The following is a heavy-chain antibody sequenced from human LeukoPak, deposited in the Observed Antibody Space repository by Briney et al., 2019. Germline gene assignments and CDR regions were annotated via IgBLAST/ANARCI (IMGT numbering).Heavy chain of an antibody. V-gene: IGHV3-53*01. CDR3: ASAREYCGSAECYEYFQH. J-gene: IGHJ1*01. Sequence: GGSLRLSCAASGFTVGTNSMSWVRQSPGKGLEWVSVIYSGGSTYYADSVNGRFTISRDNSRNTLFLQMDSLRAEDTALYYCASAREYCGSAECYEYFQHWGQGTLVTVSS. CDR1: GFTVGTNS. D-gene: IGHD2-21*01. CDR2: IYSGGST.